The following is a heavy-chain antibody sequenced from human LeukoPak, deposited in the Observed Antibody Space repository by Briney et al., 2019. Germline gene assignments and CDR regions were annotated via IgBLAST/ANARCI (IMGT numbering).Heavy chain of an antibody. CDR2: ISGSGINT. CDR3: AKDLYGGNSHTYYYYGMDV. Sequence: GGSLRLSCAASGFTFSSYAMSWVRQAPGKGLEWVSAISGSGINTYYADSVKGRFTISRDNSKNTLYLQMNSLRAEDTAVYYCAKDLYGGNSHTYYYYGMDVWGQGTTVTVSS. CDR1: GFTFSSYA. J-gene: IGHJ6*02. V-gene: IGHV3-23*01. D-gene: IGHD4-23*01.